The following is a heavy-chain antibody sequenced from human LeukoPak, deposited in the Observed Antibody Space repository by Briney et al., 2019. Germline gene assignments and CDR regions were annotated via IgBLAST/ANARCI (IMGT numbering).Heavy chain of an antibody. V-gene: IGHV3-23*01. CDR1: GFTFTNYA. CDR3: AKRHDSSGPTGYFDY. CDR2: VTSGGST. Sequence: GGSLRLSCAASGFTFTNYATSWVRQAPGKGLEWVSRVTSGGSTYYSDSVKGRCTISRDNSKNTLDLQMNSLRAGDTAVYYCAKRHDSSGPTGYFDYWGQGILVTVSS. J-gene: IGHJ4*02. D-gene: IGHD3-22*01.